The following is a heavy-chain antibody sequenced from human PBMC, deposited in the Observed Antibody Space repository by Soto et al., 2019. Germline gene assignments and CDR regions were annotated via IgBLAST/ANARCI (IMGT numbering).Heavy chain of an antibody. V-gene: IGHV3-33*01. CDR1: GFTFSSYG. D-gene: IGHD6-19*01. CDR2: IWYDGTKK. J-gene: IGHJ3*02. Sequence: QVQLVESGGGVVQPGRSLRLSCAASGFTFSSYGMNWVRQAPGKGLEWVAVIWYDGTKKYYADSVKGRFTISRDNSKNTGYLQMNSLRAEDTAVYYCARDLSSGWSEGAFDIWGQGTMVTVSS. CDR3: ARDLSSGWSEGAFDI.